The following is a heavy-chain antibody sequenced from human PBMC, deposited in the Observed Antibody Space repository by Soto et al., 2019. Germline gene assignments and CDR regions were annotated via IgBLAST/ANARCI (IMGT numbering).Heavy chain of an antibody. CDR3: ARITVTEGYFDY. V-gene: IGHV4-59*01. CDR2: IYYSGST. Sequence: QVQLQESGPGLVKPSETLSLTCTVSGGSISSYYWSWIRQPPGKGLEWIGYIYYSGSTNYNPSLTSRVTISVDTSKNQFSLKLSSVTAADTAVYYCARITVTEGYFDYWGQGTLVTVSS. CDR1: GGSISSYY. J-gene: IGHJ4*02. D-gene: IGHD4-17*01.